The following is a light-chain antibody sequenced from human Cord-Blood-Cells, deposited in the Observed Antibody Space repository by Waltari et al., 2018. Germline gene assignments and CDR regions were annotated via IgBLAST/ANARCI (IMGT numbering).Light chain of an antibody. CDR3: QQYESTPVT. CDR1: QSVLYSSNNKNY. J-gene: IGKJ3*01. V-gene: IGKV4-1*01. Sequence: DIVMTQSPDSLAVSLGERATINCKSSQSVLYSSNNKNYLAWYQQKPGQPPKLLTYWASTRATGVPDRVSGSGSETDCTLALRNRQAEAVAVYYWQQYESTPVTYGPG. CDR2: WAS.